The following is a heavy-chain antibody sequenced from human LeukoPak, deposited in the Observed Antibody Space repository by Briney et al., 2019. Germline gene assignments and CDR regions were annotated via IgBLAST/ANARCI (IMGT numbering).Heavy chain of an antibody. CDR1: GASISSYY. D-gene: IGHD5-18*01. J-gene: IGHJ4*02. Sequence: SETLSLTCTVSGASISSYYWSWIRQPPGKGLEWIGEINHSGSTNYNPSLKSRVTISVDTSKNQFSLKLSSVTAADTAVYYCAREWGRGYSYGFNYYFDYWGQGTLVTVSS. V-gene: IGHV4-34*01. CDR3: AREWGRGYSYGFNYYFDY. CDR2: INHSGST.